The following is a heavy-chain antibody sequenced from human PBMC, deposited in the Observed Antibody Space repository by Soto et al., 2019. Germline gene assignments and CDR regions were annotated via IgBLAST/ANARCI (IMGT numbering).Heavy chain of an antibody. CDR1: GFTFSSYA. V-gene: IGHV3-23*01. J-gene: IGHJ4*02. CDR2: ISGSGGST. D-gene: IGHD2-2*02. Sequence: EVQLLESGGGLVQPGGSLRLSCAASGFTFSSYAMSWVRQAPGKGLEWVSAISGSGGSTYYADSVNGRFTISRDNSKNTLYLQMNSLRAEDTAVYYCAKARYIVVVPAAIAFDYWGQGTLVTVSS. CDR3: AKARYIVVVPAAIAFDY.